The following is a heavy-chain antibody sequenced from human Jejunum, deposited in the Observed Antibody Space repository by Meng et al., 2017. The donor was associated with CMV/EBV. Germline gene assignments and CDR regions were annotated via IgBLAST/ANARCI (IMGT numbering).Heavy chain of an antibody. D-gene: IGHD1-26*01. CDR3: ARVGVGSRANSAFDI. Sequence: WVRQAPGQGLEWMGRIEPDSTATNYAQTFQGRVTMTRDTSISTAYMELSRLRSDDTAIYYCARVGVGSRANSAFDIWGQGTMVTVSS. J-gene: IGHJ3*02. V-gene: IGHV1-2*06. CDR2: IEPDSTAT.